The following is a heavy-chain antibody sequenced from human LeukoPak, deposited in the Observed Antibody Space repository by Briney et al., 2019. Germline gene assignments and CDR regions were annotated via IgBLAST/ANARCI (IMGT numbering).Heavy chain of an antibody. Sequence: PSETLSLTCTVSGYSISSGYYWGWIRQPPGKGLEWIGSIYHSGSTYYNPSLKSRVTISVDASKNQFSLKLSSVTAADTAVYYCARHSDDGRVSPPEFWFDYWGQGALVTVSS. J-gene: IGHJ4*02. D-gene: IGHD3-3*01. CDR2: IYHSGST. V-gene: IGHV4-38-2*02. CDR1: GYSISSGYY. CDR3: ARHSDDGRVSPPEFWFDY.